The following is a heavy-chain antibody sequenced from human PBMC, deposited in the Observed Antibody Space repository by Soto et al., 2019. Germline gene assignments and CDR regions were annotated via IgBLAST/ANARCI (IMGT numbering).Heavy chain of an antibody. CDR2: ISYDGSNK. CDR3: ARDPTTVTATLDY. Sequence: QPGGSLRLSCAASGFTFSSYAMHWVRQAPGKGLEWVAVISYDGSNKYYADSVKGRFTISRDNSKNTLYLQMNSLRAEDTAVYYCARDPTTVTATLDYWGQGTLVTVSS. V-gene: IGHV3-30-3*01. J-gene: IGHJ4*02. CDR1: GFTFSSYA. D-gene: IGHD4-4*01.